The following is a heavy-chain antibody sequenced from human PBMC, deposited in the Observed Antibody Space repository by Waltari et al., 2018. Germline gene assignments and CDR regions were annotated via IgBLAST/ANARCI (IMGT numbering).Heavy chain of an antibody. V-gene: IGHV3-21*01. CDR2: ISSSSSYI. Sequence: EVQLVESGGGLVKPGGSLRLSCAASGFTFSSDSMNWVRQAPGKGLEWVSSISSSSSYIYYADSVKGRFNISRDNAKNTLYLQMNSLRAEDTAVYYCARAGIAAAGTPTYWGQGTLVTVSS. CDR1: GFTFSSDS. D-gene: IGHD6-13*01. J-gene: IGHJ4*02. CDR3: ARAGIAAAGTPTY.